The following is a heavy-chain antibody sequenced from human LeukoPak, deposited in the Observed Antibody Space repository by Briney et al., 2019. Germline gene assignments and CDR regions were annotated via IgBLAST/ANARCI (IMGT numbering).Heavy chain of an antibody. CDR2: IIPIFGTA. D-gene: IGHD3-22*01. Sequence: SVKVSCKASGGTFSSYAISWVRQAPGQGLEWMGGIIPIFGTANYAQKFQGRVTITADESTSTAYMELSSLRSEDTAVYYCARVFRRYYYDSSGYPYYFDYWGQGTLVTVSS. CDR3: ARVFRRYYYDSSGYPYYFDY. CDR1: GGTFSSYA. J-gene: IGHJ4*02. V-gene: IGHV1-69*01.